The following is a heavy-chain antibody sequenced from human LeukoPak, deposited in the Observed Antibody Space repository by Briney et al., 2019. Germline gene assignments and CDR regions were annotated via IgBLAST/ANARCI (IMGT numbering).Heavy chain of an antibody. CDR1: GYTFTGYY. D-gene: IGHD1-1*01. CDR2: INSNSGGT. J-gene: IGHJ4*02. CDR3: ARDNEGY. Sequence: GASVKVSCNASGYTFTGYYMHWVRQAPGRGLEWMAWINSNSGGTNYAQKFQGRVTMTRDTSISTAYMELSRLRSDDTAVYYCARDNEGYWGQGTLVTVSS. V-gene: IGHV1-2*02.